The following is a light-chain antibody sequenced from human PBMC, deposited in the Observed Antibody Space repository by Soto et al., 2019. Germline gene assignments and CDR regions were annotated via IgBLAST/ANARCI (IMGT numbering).Light chain of an antibody. CDR2: TAS. Sequence: DIQMTQSPSTLSASVGDRVTITCRASESIDDWLAWYQQKPGKAPKLLIYTASSLQSGVPSRFSGSGSGTEFTLTISSLQPYDFATYYCQQYHRYITFGPGTRLEIK. J-gene: IGKJ5*01. CDR1: ESIDDW. V-gene: IGKV1-5*03. CDR3: QQYHRYIT.